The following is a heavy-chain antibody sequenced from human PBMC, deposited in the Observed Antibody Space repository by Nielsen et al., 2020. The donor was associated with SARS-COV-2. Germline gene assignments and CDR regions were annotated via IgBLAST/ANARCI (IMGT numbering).Heavy chain of an antibody. V-gene: IGHV3-48*01. J-gene: IGHJ4*02. Sequence: GESLKISCVASGFTFSSYNMNWVRQAPGKGLEWVSNISSSSSTIYYADSVKGRFTISRDNAKNSLYLQMNSLRAEDTAVYYCARDRQGYDFWNGFYDWGQGTLVTVSS. CDR3: ARDRQGYDFWNGFYD. D-gene: IGHD3-3*01. CDR1: GFTFSSYN. CDR2: ISSSSSTI.